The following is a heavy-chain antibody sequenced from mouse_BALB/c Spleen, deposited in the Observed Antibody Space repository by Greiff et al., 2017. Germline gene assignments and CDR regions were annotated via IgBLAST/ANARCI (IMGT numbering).Heavy chain of an antibody. D-gene: IGHD1-1*01. CDR2: ISSGSSTI. CDR3: ARSGYGSSHWYFDV. CDR1: GFTFSSFG. Sequence: EVMLVESGGGLVQPGGSRKLSCAASGFTFSSFGMHWVRQAPEKGLEWVAYISSGSSTIYYADTVKGRFTISRDNPKNTLFLQMTSLRSEDTAMYYCARSGYGSSHWYFDVWGAGTTVTVSS. J-gene: IGHJ1*01. V-gene: IGHV5-17*02.